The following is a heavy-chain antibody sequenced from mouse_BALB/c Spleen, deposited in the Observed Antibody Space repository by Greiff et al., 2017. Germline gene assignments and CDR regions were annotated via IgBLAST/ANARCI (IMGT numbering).Heavy chain of an antibody. CDR3: TRRVDYDAAMDY. CDR2: IDPETGGT. V-gene: IGHV1-15*01. J-gene: IGHJ4*01. Sequence: QVQLKESGAELVRPGASVTLSCKASGYTFTDYEMHWVKQTPVHGLEWIGAIDPETGGTAYNQKFKGKATLTADKSSSTAYMELRSLTSEDSAVYYCTRRVDYDAAMDYWGQGTSVTVSS. CDR1: GYTFTDYE. D-gene: IGHD2-4*01.